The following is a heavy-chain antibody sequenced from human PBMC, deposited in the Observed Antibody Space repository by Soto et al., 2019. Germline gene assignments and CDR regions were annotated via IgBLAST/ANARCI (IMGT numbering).Heavy chain of an antibody. CDR1: GGSISSYD. CDR2: IYYSASP. J-gene: IGHJ3*02. V-gene: IGHV4-59*01. Sequence: SETLSLTCTLSGGSISSYDWSWIRQPPGKGLVSIGYIYYSASPNFTPSPNSRVPISLETSKTQFSLTISSVTAANPAVYYCARDRRRGEDAFDIWGQGTRGT. CDR3: ARDRRRGEDAFDI. D-gene: IGHD6-25*01.